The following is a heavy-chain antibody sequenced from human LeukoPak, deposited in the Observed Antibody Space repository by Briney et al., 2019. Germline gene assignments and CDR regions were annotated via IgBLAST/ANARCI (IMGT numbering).Heavy chain of an antibody. J-gene: IGHJ4*02. D-gene: IGHD3-10*01. CDR1: GGSFGGYY. CDR3: ARASPAGSYDY. Sequence: SETLSLTCAVYGGSFGGYYWSWIRQPPGKGLEWIGEINHSGSTNYNPSLKSRVTISVDTSKNQFSLKLSSVTAADTAVYYRARASPAGSYDYWGQGTLVTVSS. V-gene: IGHV4-34*01. CDR2: INHSGST.